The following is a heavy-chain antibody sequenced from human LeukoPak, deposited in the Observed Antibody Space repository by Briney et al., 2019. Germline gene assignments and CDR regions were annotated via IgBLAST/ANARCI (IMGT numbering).Heavy chain of an antibody. Sequence: ASVKVSCKTSGYTFTDYNLHWVRQAPGRRLEWMGIIKPSGGDTSYAQTFQGRVFMTRDTSTSTVYMELSSLKSEDTAVYYCARESPSITGTDYWGQGTLVTVSS. V-gene: IGHV1-46*01. CDR2: IKPSGGDT. J-gene: IGHJ4*02. CDR3: ARESPSITGTDY. CDR1: GYTFTDYN. D-gene: IGHD1-20*01.